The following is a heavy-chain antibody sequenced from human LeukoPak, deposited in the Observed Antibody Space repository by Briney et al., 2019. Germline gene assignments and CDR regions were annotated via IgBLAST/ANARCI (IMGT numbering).Heavy chain of an antibody. CDR3: AEGSVLHYYYGMDV. CDR2: ISYDGSNK. Sequence: PGGSLRLSCAASGFTFSSYGMHWVRQAPGKGLEWVAVISYDGSNKYYADSVKGRFTISRDNSKNTLYLQMNSLRAEDTAVYYCAEGSVLHYYYGMDVWGQGTTVTVSS. CDR1: GFTFSSYG. J-gene: IGHJ6*02. D-gene: IGHD3-10*02. V-gene: IGHV3-30*18.